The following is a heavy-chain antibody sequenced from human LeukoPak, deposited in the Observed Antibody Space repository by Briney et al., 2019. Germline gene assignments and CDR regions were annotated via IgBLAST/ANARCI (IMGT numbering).Heavy chain of an antibody. D-gene: IGHD3-10*01. CDR2: MNPNSGNT. J-gene: IGHJ6*03. CDR1: GYTFTSYD. Sequence: ASVKVSCKASGYTFTSYDINWVRQATGQGLEWMGWMNPNSGNTGYAQKFQGRVTITRNTSISTAYMELSSLRSEDTAVYYCARADGSGETYYYYMDVWGKGTTVTISS. CDR3: ARADGSGETYYYYMDV. V-gene: IGHV1-8*03.